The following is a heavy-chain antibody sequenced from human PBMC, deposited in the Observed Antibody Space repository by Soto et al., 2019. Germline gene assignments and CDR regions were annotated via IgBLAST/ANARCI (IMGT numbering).Heavy chain of an antibody. CDR3: AKDIPAAPSYYYYYYGMHX. CDR1: GFTFSSYG. D-gene: IGHD6-13*01. V-gene: IGHV3-30*18. CDR2: ISYDGSNK. Sequence: GGSLRLSCAASGFTFSSYGMHWVRQAPGKGLEWVAVISYDGSNKYYADSVKGRFTISRDNSKNTLYLQMNSLRAEDTAVYYCAKDIPAAPSYYYYYYGMHXWGQGTTVTVS. J-gene: IGHJ6*02.